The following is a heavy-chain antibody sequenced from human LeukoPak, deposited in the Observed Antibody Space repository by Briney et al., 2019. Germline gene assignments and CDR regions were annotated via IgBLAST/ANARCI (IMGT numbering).Heavy chain of an antibody. CDR1: GGSISSYY. CDR3: AAGVVATIRFPFDY. Sequence: SETLSLTCTVSGGSISSYYWSWIRQPPGKGLEWIGYIYYSGSTNYNPSLKSRVTISVDTSKNQFSLKLSSVTAADTAVYYCAAGVVATIRFPFDYWGQGTLVTVSP. CDR2: IYYSGST. D-gene: IGHD5-12*01. V-gene: IGHV4-59*01. J-gene: IGHJ4*02.